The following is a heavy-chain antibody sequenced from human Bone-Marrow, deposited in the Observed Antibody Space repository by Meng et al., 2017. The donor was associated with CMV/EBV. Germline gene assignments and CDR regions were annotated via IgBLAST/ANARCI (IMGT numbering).Heavy chain of an antibody. D-gene: IGHD7-27*01. Sequence: GESLKISCAASGFTFSSFAMHWVRQAPGKGLEYVSAISSNGGSTYYADSVKGRFTISRDNFKNTLYLQMGSLRAEDMAVYYCARDNWGPDYWGQGTLVTVSS. CDR2: ISSNGGST. CDR1: GFTFSSFA. CDR3: ARDNWGPDY. V-gene: IGHV3-64*02. J-gene: IGHJ4*02.